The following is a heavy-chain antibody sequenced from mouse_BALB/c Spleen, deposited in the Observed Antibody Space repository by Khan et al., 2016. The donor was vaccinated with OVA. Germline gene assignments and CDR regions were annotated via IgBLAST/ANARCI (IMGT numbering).Heavy chain of an antibody. V-gene: IGHV9-1*02. CDR1: GYTFTNYG. CDR3: AKSGEYDYDEFAY. J-gene: IGHJ3*01. D-gene: IGHD2-4*01. CDR2: INTYTGEP. Sequence: QVQLQQSGPELKKPGETVKISCKASGYTFTNYGMNWVKQAPRKGLKWMGWINTYTGEPTYADDFKGRFAFSLETSASTAYLQINNLKNEDMATYFCAKSGEYDYDEFAYWGQGTLVTVSA.